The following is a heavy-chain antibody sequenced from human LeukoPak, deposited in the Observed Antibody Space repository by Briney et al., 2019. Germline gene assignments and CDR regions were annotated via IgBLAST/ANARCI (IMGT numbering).Heavy chain of an antibody. J-gene: IGHJ5*02. CDR2: MNPNSGST. V-gene: IGHV1-8*01. CDR3: AGDFITNYFGGGGDRWFDP. CDR1: GYTFTSYD. Sequence: ASVKVSCKASGYTFTSYDINWVRQATGQGLEWMGWMNPNSGSTSYAQKFQGRVTMTRDTSISTAYMELSSLRSEDTAVYYCAGDFITNYFGGGGDRWFDPWGQGTLVTVSS. D-gene: IGHD3-16*01.